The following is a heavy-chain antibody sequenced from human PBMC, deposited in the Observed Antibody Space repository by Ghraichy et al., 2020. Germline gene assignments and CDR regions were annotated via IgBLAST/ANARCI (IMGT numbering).Heavy chain of an antibody. V-gene: IGHV3-7*01. Sequence: GGSLRLSCAASGFTFSSYWMSWVRKAPGKGLEWMANINQDGSEKYYVGSVKGRFTISRDNAKSSLYLQMNSLRAEDTAVYYCARDWSSGWNGWGQGTLVTVSS. J-gene: IGHJ4*02. CDR3: ARDWSSGWNG. D-gene: IGHD6-19*01. CDR2: INQDGSEK. CDR1: GFTFSSYW.